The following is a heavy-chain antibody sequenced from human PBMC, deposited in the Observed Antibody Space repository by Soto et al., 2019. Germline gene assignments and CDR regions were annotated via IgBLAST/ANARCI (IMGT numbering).Heavy chain of an antibody. J-gene: IGHJ5*02. V-gene: IGHV1-18*01. CDR2: ISAYNGNT. CDR3: ARGEWSRWTNWFDP. Sequence: ASVKVSCKASGYTFTRYGISWVRQAPGQGLEWMGWISAYNGNTNYAQKLQGRVTMTTDTSTSTAYMELRSLRSDDTAVYYCARGEWSRWTNWFDPWGQGTLVTVSS. D-gene: IGHD3-3*01. CDR1: GYTFTRYG.